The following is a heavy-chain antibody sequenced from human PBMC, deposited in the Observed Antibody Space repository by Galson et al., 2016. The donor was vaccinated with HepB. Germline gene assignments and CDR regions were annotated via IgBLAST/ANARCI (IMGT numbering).Heavy chain of an antibody. CDR3: ARYSGTYFPFDY. CDR1: GYDFTTFG. CDR2: ISGYNGNT. V-gene: IGHV1-18*01. Sequence: SGYDFTTFGISWVRQAPGQGLEWMGWISGYNGNTDYEQKFQGRVTMTTDRSTNTAYMELRSLRSDDTALYYCARYSGTYFPFDYWGQGSMVTVSS. D-gene: IGHD1-26*01. J-gene: IGHJ4*02.